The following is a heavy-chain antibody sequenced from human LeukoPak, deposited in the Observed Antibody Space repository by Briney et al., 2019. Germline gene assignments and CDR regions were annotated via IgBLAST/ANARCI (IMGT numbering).Heavy chain of an antibody. CDR1: GGSISSDY. J-gene: IGHJ5*02. V-gene: IGHV4-4*07. Sequence: SETLSLTCTVSGGSISSDYWNWIRQPAGKGVEWIGRIYYSGSTSYHPSLKSRVTMSTDMSKNQFSLKLSSVTAADTAVYYCARGGDWFDPWGQGTLVTVSS. CDR3: ARGGDWFDP. CDR2: IYYSGST. D-gene: IGHD3-16*01.